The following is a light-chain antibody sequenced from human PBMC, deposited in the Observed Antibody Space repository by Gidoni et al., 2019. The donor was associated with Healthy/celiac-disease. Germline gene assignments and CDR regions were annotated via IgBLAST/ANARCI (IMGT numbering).Light chain of an antibody. CDR2: AAS. CDR1: QSISSY. J-gene: IGKJ1*01. Sequence: DNQMTQTPSSLSASVGDRVTITCRAGQSISSYLNWYQQKPVKDPKLLIYAASSLQSGVHPSFCGSGSGTDFTLTISSLPPEDFATYYCQQSYSTPKTCGQGTKVEIK. V-gene: IGKV1-39*01. CDR3: QQSYSTPKT.